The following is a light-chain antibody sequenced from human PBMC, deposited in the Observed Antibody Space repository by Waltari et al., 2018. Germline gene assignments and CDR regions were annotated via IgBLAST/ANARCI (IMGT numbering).Light chain of an antibody. CDR2: AAS. Sequence: DSQVNQSPTFLSAYVGDRVTIPCRASQSINTYLNKYQQKPAKAPKLLIYAASSLQSCVPSRFSGSRSGTDFTLTINSLQPEDFATFYCQQSHSTPPLTFGRGTKVEIK. CDR3: QQSHSTPPLT. CDR1: QSINTY. J-gene: IGKJ4*01. V-gene: IGKV1-39*01.